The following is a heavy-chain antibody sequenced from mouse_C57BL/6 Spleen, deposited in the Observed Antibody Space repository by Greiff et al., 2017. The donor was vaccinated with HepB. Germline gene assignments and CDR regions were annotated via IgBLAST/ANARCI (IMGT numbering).Heavy chain of an antibody. CDR1: GYAFTNYL. D-gene: IGHD3-3*01. CDR2: INPGSGGT. J-gene: IGHJ2*01. CDR3: ARWDRDYFDY. V-gene: IGHV1-54*01. Sequence: QVQLQQSGAELVRPGTSVKVSCKASGYAFTNYLIEWVKQRPGQGLEWIGVINPGSGGTNYNEKFKGKATLTADKSSSTAYMQLSSLTSEDSAVYFCARWDRDYFDYWGQGTTLTVSS.